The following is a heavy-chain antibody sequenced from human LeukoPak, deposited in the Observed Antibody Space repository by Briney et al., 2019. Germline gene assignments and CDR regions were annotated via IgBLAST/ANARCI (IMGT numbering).Heavy chain of an antibody. CDR1: GFTFSDYG. J-gene: IGHJ4*02. CDR2: LSPHGNYE. Sequence: PGRSLRLSCAASGFTFSDYGIHWVRQAPGKGLEWVAVLSPHGNYEYYANSVQGRFTISRDDSKNTVYLQMNSLRDEDTAVYYCARDWIDRSLVYWGQGTLVTVSS. V-gene: IGHV3-33*01. CDR3: ARDWIDRSLVY. D-gene: IGHD2-2*03.